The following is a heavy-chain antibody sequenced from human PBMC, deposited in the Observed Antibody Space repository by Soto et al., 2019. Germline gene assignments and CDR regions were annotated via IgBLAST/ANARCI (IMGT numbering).Heavy chain of an antibody. CDR2: IWYNGNNE. CDR1: GFTFSSYG. V-gene: IGHV3-33*01. CDR3: ARDKTPGYSISWLLDY. D-gene: IGHD6-13*01. Sequence: QVQLVESGGGVVQPGRSLRLSCAASGFTFSSYGMHWVRQAPGDGLEWVAVIWYNGNNEYYADSVKGRFTVSRDNSKNTLYLQMNSLRAEDTAVYYCARDKTPGYSISWLLDYWGQGTLFTVSS. J-gene: IGHJ4*02.